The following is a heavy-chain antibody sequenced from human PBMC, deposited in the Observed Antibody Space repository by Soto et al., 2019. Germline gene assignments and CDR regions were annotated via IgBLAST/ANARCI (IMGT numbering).Heavy chain of an antibody. CDR2: IKQDGSEK. CDR3: ARSSVGPGVVVVADDAFDI. V-gene: IGHV3-7*01. Sequence: PGGSLRLSCAASGFTFSCYWMSWVRQAPGKGLEWVANIKQDGSEKYYVDSVKGRFTISRDNAKNSLYLQMNSLRAEDTAVYYCARSSVGPGVVVVADDAFDIWGQGTMVTVSS. D-gene: IGHD2-15*01. CDR1: GFTFSCYW. J-gene: IGHJ3*02.